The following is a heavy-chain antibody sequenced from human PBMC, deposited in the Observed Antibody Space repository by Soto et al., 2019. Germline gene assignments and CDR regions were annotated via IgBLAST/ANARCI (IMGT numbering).Heavy chain of an antibody. CDR2: ISYDGRKT. Sequence: QVQLVESGGGVVQPGRSLRLSCVASGLTFSSYGMHWVRQAPGKGLEWLTFISYDGRKTYYADSVKGRFTISRDNSKNTHYLQMNSLRAEDTALYYCVKDQGLVFWYFNYWGQGTLVTVSS. V-gene: IGHV3-30*18. J-gene: IGHJ4*02. CDR1: GLTFSSYG. CDR3: VKDQGLVFWYFNY. D-gene: IGHD2-21*01.